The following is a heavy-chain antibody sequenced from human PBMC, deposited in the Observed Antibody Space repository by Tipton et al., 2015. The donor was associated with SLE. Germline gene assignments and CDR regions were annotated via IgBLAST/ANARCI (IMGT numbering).Heavy chain of an antibody. CDR2: ISYDGSNK. Sequence: SLRLSCAASGFTFSSYAMHWVRQAPGKGLEWVAIISYDGSNKYYADSVKGRFTISRDNSKNTLYLQMNSLRAEDTAVYYCARDGGIAARPEYNWFDPWGQGTLVTVSS. D-gene: IGHD6-6*01. V-gene: IGHV3-30-3*01. CDR1: GFTFSSYA. J-gene: IGHJ5*02. CDR3: ARDGGIAARPEYNWFDP.